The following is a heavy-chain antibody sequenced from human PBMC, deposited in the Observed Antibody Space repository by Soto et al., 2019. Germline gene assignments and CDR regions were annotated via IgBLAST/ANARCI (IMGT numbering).Heavy chain of an antibody. CDR2: IYYSGST. J-gene: IGHJ4*02. D-gene: IGHD3-9*01. CDR3: ARVYCDILTGYKIFDY. V-gene: IGHV4-30-4*01. CDR1: GGSISSGDYY. Sequence: PSETLSLTCTVSGGSISSGDYYWSWIRQPPGKGLEWIGYIYYSGSTYYNPSLKSRVTISVDTSKNQFSLKLSSVTAADTAVYYCARVYCDILTGYKIFDYWGQGTLVTVGS.